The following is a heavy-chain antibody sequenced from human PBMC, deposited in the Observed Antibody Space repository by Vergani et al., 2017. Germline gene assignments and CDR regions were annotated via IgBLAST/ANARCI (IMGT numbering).Heavy chain of an antibody. Sequence: QVPLVQSGSELKKPGASVKVSCKASGYTFTSYAMNWVRQAPGQGLEWMGWINTNTGNPTYAQGFTGRFVFSLDTSVSTAYLQISSLKAEDTAVYYCARDPITIFGVVIIREAFDIWGQGTMVTVSS. CDR3: ARDPITIFGVVIIREAFDI. V-gene: IGHV7-4-1*02. D-gene: IGHD3-3*01. CDR1: GYTFTSYA. CDR2: INTNTGNP. J-gene: IGHJ3*02.